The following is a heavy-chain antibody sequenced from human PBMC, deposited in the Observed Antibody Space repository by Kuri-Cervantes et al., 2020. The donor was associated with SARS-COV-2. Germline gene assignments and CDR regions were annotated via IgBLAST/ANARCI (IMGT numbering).Heavy chain of an antibody. CDR3: AREIVATPYYMDV. Sequence: GESLKISCAASGFTFSDYYMSWIRQAPGKGLEWVSAISGSGGSTYYADSVKGRFTISRDNSKNTLYLQMNSLRDEDTAVYYCAREIVATPYYMDVWGKGTTVTVSS. CDR2: ISGSGGST. V-gene: IGHV3-23*01. D-gene: IGHD2-15*01. J-gene: IGHJ6*03. CDR1: GFTFSDYY.